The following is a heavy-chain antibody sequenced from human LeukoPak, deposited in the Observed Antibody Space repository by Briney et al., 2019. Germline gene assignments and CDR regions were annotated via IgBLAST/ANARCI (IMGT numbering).Heavy chain of an antibody. J-gene: IGHJ5*02. V-gene: IGHV3-23*01. D-gene: IGHD4-11*01. CDR2: ISGSGGST. CDR1: GFTVSSNY. Sequence: GGSLRLSCAASGFTVSSNYMSWVRQTPGKGLEWVSAISGSGGSTYYADSVKGRFTISRDNSKNTLYLQMNSLRAEDAAVYYCAKAMTKGNWFDPWGQGTLVTVSS. CDR3: AKAMTKGNWFDP.